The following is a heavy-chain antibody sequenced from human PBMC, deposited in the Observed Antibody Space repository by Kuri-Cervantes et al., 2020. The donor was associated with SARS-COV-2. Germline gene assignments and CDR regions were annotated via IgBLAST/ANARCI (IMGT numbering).Heavy chain of an antibody. D-gene: IGHD1-1*01. CDR3: VRNGEHWNFDY. V-gene: IGHV3-74*01. J-gene: IGHJ4*02. CDR1: GFTFSGHW. CDR2: IIPDGNYK. Sequence: GGSLRLSCAASGFTFSGHWIHWVRQAPGKGLVWVARIIPDGNYKNNADSVKGRFTLSRDNTKNILLLQMNSLRAEDTAVYYCVRNGEHWNFDYWGQGTLVTVSS.